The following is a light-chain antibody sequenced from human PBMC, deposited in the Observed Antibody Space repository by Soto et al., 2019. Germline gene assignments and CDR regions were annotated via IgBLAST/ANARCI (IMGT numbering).Light chain of an antibody. CDR2: GAS. V-gene: IGKV3-15*01. Sequence: EIWLTQSPATLSLSPGERATLSCGASQSVRSKFAWYQQKPGKAPRLLIYGASTRATGIPARLSGSGSGTEFTLTISSLQSEDFAVYYCQQRSDWPHPLTFGGGTKVDIK. J-gene: IGKJ4*01. CDR1: QSVRSK. CDR3: QQRSDWPHPLT.